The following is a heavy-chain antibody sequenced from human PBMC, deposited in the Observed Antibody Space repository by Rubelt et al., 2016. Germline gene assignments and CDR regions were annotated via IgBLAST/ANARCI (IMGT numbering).Heavy chain of an antibody. CDR2: IKQDGSDK. CDR1: GFTFSSYI. J-gene: IGHJ4*02. D-gene: IGHD3-10*01. CDR3: ARDAELRGIKVGWNY. Sequence: EVQLVESGGGLVQPGGSLRLSCAASGFTFSSYIMNWVRPAPGKGLEWVANIKQDGSDKHYVDSVKGRFTISRDNAKNSRYLQMNSLRAEDTAVYYCARDAELRGIKVGWNYWGQGSLVTVSS. V-gene: IGHV3-7*01.